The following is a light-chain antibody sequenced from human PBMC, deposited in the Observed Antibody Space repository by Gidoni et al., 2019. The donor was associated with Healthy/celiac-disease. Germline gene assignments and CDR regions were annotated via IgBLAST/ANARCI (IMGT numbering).Light chain of an antibody. V-gene: IGLV2-8*01. CDR2: EVS. Sequence: QSALTQPPSASGSPGQSVTISCTGTSRDVGGYNYVSWYQPHPGKAPKLMFYEVSTRPSGVPDLFSGSKSGNTASLPVSARQAEDEADYYCSSYAGSNNWVFGGGTKLTVL. J-gene: IGLJ3*02. CDR3: SSYAGSNNWV. CDR1: SRDVGGYNY.